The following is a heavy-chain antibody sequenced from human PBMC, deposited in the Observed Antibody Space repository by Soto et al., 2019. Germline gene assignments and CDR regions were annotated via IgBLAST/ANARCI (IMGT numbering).Heavy chain of an antibody. V-gene: IGHV1-69*13. D-gene: IGHD3-22*01. CDR3: ARDDVVIRDYYYYNGMDV. CDR2: IIPIFGTA. J-gene: IGHJ6*02. CDR1: GCTFSIYA. Sequence: ASVKVSCKASGCTFSIYAISWVRQAPGQGLEWMGGIIPIFGTANYAQKFQGRVTITADESKSKAYMELSSLRSEDKAVYYCARDDVVIRDYYYYNGMDVCGQGTTVTV.